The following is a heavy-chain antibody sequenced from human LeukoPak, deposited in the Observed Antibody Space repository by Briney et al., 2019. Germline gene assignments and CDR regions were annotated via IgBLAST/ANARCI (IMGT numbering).Heavy chain of an antibody. D-gene: IGHD4-17*01. V-gene: IGHV3-21*01. Sequence: PGGSLRLSCIASGFTFSSFCMNWVRQAPGKGLEWVSSITSSGTDIYYADSVKGRFTISRDNAKNSLYLQMNSLRAEDTAVYYCASLMTAVTIPDYWGQGTLVTVSS. CDR2: ITSSGTDI. J-gene: IGHJ4*01. CDR3: ASLMTAVTIPDY. CDR1: GFTFSSFC.